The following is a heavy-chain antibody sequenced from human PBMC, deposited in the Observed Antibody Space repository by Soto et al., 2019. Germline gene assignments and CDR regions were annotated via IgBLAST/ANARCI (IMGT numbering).Heavy chain of an antibody. D-gene: IGHD4-17*01. CDR2: ITWNSGNR. J-gene: IGHJ4*02. CDR3: AIFRTVTTPFDY. CDR1: GFRFSDYA. V-gene: IGHV3-9*01. Sequence: EVQLVESGGDLVQPGRSLRLSCAASGFRFSDYAIHWVRQAPGKGLEWVSGITWNSGNRGYADFVKGRFTISRDNAKNSLYLQMNSLSPEDTALYYCAIFRTVTTPFDYWGQGTLVTVSS.